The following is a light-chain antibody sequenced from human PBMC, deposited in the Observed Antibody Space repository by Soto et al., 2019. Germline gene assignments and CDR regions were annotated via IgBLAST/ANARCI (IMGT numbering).Light chain of an antibody. CDR3: GSWDSSLSAYV. V-gene: IGLV1-51*01. Sequence: QSVLTQPPSVSAAPGQKVTISCSGSSSNIGGNSVSWYQQLPGTAPKLLIYDDNKRPSGIPDRFSGSKSGTSATLGITGFQTGDEADYYCGSWDSSLSAYVFGTRTQVTVL. CDR2: DDN. CDR1: SSNIGGNS. J-gene: IGLJ1*01.